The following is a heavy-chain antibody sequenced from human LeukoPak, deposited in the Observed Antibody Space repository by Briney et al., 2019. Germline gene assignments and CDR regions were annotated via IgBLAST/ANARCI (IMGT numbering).Heavy chain of an antibody. Sequence: GGSLRLSCAASGFTFSAYAMNWVRQAPGKGLGWVSYISAGGGTTYYADSVKGRFTISRDNSNNTLYLQMSSLRADDTALYYCAKDVTTVGRGYWGQGTLVTVSS. CDR1: GFTFSAYA. CDR2: ISAGGGTT. D-gene: IGHD4-11*01. J-gene: IGHJ4*02. CDR3: AKDVTTVGRGY. V-gene: IGHV3-23*01.